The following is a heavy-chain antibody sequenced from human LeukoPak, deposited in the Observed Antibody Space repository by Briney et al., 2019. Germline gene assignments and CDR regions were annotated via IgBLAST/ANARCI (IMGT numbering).Heavy chain of an antibody. CDR3: ASNFEWLRPFDY. Sequence: PGGSLRLSCAASGFTVSSNYMSWVRQAPGKGLEWVSVIYSGGSTYYADSVKGRFTISRDNSKNTLYLQMNSLRAEDTAVYYCASNFEWLRPFDYWGQGTLVIVSS. V-gene: IGHV3-53*01. J-gene: IGHJ4*02. CDR1: GFTVSSNY. CDR2: IYSGGST. D-gene: IGHD5-12*01.